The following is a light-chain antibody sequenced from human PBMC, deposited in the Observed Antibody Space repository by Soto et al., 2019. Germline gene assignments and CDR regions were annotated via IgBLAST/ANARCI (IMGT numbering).Light chain of an antibody. Sequence: DIQMTQSPSSLSASVGGRVTVTCRASQSISSYLNWYQQKPGKAPKLLMYGAVNLQSGVPSRFSGSGSGTDFTLTISSLQPEDFATYYCQQSYSSPRTFGGGTKVEIK. J-gene: IGKJ4*01. CDR2: GAV. CDR3: QQSYSSPRT. CDR1: QSISSY. V-gene: IGKV1-39*01.